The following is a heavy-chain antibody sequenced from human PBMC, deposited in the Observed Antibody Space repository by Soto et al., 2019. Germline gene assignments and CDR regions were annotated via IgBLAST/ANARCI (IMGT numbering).Heavy chain of an antibody. V-gene: IGHV1-69*13. CDR3: ASSPGIAVAGTPPPILCYFDY. Sequence: GASVKVSCKASGGTFSSYAISWVRQAPGQGLEWMGGIIPIFGTANYAQKFQGRVTITADESTSTAYMELSSLRSEDTAVYYCASSPGIAVAGTPPPILCYFDYWGQGTLVTVSS. CDR2: IIPIFGTA. J-gene: IGHJ4*02. D-gene: IGHD6-19*01. CDR1: GGTFSSYA.